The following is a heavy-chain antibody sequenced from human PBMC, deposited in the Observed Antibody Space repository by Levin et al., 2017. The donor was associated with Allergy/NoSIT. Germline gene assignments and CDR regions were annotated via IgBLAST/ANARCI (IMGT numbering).Heavy chain of an antibody. CDR1: GGSISSYY. CDR2: IYTSGST. Sequence: SQTLSLTCTVSGGSISSYYWSWIRQPAGKGLEWIGRIYTSGSTNYNPSLKSRVTMSVDTSKNQFSLKLSSVTAADTAVYYCARDQGGYYESRGWFDPWGQGTLVTVSS. J-gene: IGHJ5*02. CDR3: ARDQGGYYESRGWFDP. V-gene: IGHV4-4*07. D-gene: IGHD3-22*01.